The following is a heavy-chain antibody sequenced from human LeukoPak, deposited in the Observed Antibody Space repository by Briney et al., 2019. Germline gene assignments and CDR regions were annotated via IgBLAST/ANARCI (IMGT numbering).Heavy chain of an antibody. CDR1: GFSFSDYW. J-gene: IGHJ4*02. CDR2: INQDGSEG. Sequence: PGGSLRLSCAASGFSFSDYWMDWVRQSPGKGMEWVANINQDGSEGYYAVSVKGRFTISRDNAKNSLYLQMNKLRAEDTAVYYCSRSLDYWGQGALVTVSS. CDR3: SRSLDY. V-gene: IGHV3-7*01.